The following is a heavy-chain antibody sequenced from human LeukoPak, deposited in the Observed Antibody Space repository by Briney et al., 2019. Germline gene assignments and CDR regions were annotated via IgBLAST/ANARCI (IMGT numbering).Heavy chain of an antibody. Sequence: GGSLRLSCAASGFTFSSYWMSWVRQAPGKGLEWVANIKQDGSEKYYVDSVKGRFTISRDNAKNSLYLQMNSLRAEDTAVYYCARDRAYSSSSVFFYYFDYWGQGTLVTVSS. V-gene: IGHV3-7*01. CDR2: IKQDGSEK. CDR3: ARDRAYSSSSVFFYYFDY. D-gene: IGHD6-6*01. CDR1: GFTFSSYW. J-gene: IGHJ4*02.